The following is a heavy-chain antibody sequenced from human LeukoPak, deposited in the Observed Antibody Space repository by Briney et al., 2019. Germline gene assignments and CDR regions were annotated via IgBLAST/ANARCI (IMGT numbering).Heavy chain of an antibody. D-gene: IGHD5-18*01. J-gene: IGHJ4*02. CDR1: GGSICSYY. Sequence: SETLSLTCTVSGGSICSYYWSWIRQPPGKGLEWIGYIYYSGSTNYNPSLKSRVTISVDTSKNQFSLKLSSVTAADTAVYYCARTHRVDTAMVIFDYWGQGTLVTVSS. CDR2: IYYSGST. V-gene: IGHV4-59*01. CDR3: ARTHRVDTAMVIFDY.